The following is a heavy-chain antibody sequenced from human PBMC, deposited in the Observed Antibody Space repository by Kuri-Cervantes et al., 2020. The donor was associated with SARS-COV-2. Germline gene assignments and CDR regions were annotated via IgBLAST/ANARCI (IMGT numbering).Heavy chain of an antibody. J-gene: IGHJ6*03. CDR1: GGTFSSYA. CDR3: ALGYWGSGYPRYYYMDV. D-gene: IGHD3-22*01. V-gene: IGHV1-69*13. CDR2: IIPIFGTA. Sequence: SVKVSCKASGGTFSSYAISWVRQAPGQGLEWMGGIIPIFGTANYAQKFQGRVTITADESTSTAYMELSSLRSEDTAVFYCALGYWGSGYPRYYYMDVWGKGTTVTVSS.